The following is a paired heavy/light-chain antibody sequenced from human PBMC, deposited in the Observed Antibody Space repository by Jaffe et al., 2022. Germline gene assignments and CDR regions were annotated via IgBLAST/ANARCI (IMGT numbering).Heavy chain of an antibody. CDR1: GGSFIGYY. V-gene: IGHV4-34*01. D-gene: IGHD5-18*01. J-gene: IGHJ4*02. Sequence: QVQLQQWGAGLLKPSETLSLTCAVNGGSFIGYYWSFIRQPPGKGLEWIGEINHSGNTNYSPSLKSRVTMAVDTSKNQFSLRLSSVTAADSALYYCARNWLGYSYGSFDYWGPGTLVTVSS. CDR3: ARNWLGYSYGSFDY. CDR2: INHSGNT.
Light chain of an antibody. J-gene: IGKJ3*01. CDR2: GAS. V-gene: IGKV3-20*01. CDR3: QQYGSSTYT. CDR1: QSVTGNY. Sequence: EIVLTQSPGTLSLSPGERATLSCRASQSVTGNYLAWYQQKPGQAPRLLIYGASSRLTGIPDRFSGSGSGTDFTLTISRLEPEDFAVYYCQQYGSSTYTFGPGTKVDIK.